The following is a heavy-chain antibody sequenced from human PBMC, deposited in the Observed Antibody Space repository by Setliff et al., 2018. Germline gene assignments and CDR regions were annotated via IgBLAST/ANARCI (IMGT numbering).Heavy chain of an antibody. Sequence: PSETLSLTCTVSGGSISSGDYYWSWIRQPPGKGLEWIGYIYSSGSTYYNPSLRSRVSISVDTSKNQFSLKLSSVTAADTAVYYCARESRYYYDNLGTLDYWGQGTLVTVSS. J-gene: IGHJ4*02. CDR2: IYSSGST. CDR3: ARESRYYYDNLGTLDY. V-gene: IGHV4-30-4*08. D-gene: IGHD3-22*01. CDR1: GGSISSGDYY.